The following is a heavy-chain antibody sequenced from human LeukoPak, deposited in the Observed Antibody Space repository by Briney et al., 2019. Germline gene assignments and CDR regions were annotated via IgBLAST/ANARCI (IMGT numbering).Heavy chain of an antibody. V-gene: IGHV4-4*02. J-gene: IGHJ6*03. CDR3: ARAVVVAATVPHDYYYYYMDV. CDR2: IYRSGST. CDR1: GGSISSSNW. Sequence: KSSGTLSLTCAVSGGSISSSNWWSWVRQPPGKGLEWIGEIYRSGSTNYNPSLKSRVTISVDTSKNQFSLKLSSVTAADTAVYYCARAVVVAATVPHDYYYYYMDVWGKGTTVTISS. D-gene: IGHD2-15*01.